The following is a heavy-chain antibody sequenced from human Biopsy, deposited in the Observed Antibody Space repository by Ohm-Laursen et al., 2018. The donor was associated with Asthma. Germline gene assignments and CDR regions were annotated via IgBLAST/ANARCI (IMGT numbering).Heavy chain of an antibody. Sequence: SVKVSCKAPGGTFSNFAISWVRQAPGQGLEWLGGIMTVFGTTNYAQKFQGRVTVTADESTSTAYMEVTSLRSEDTAIYYCARCQVGYSSGWSLLLKKIYYSGMDVWGQGTAVTVSS. D-gene: IGHD6-19*01. V-gene: IGHV1-69*13. CDR3: ARCQVGYSSGWSLLLKKIYYSGMDV. J-gene: IGHJ6*02. CDR2: IMTVFGTT. CDR1: GGTFSNFA.